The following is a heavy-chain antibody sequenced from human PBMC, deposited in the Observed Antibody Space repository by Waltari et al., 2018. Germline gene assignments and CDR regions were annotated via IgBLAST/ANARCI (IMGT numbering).Heavy chain of an antibody. D-gene: IGHD2-15*01. V-gene: IGHV1-2*02. CDR2: INPNSGGT. Sequence: QVQLVQAGAEVQKPGASVTVSCTAPGSTFTGYYTHCVRQAPGQGLEWVGWINPNSGGTNYAQKFQGRVTMTRDTSISTAYMELSRLRSDDTAVYYCAKLPHKDHAFDIWGQGTMVTVSS. CDR3: AKLPHKDHAFDI. J-gene: IGHJ3*02. CDR1: GSTFTGYY.